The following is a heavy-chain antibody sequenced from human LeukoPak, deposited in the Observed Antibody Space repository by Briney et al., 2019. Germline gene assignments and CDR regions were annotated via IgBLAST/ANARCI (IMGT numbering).Heavy chain of an antibody. V-gene: IGHV1-69*06. CDR1: GGTFSSYA. CDR2: IIPIFGTA. CDR3: ARVKELLLDY. D-gene: IGHD1-26*01. J-gene: IGHJ4*02. Sequence: GASVKVSCKASGGTFSSYAISWVRQAPGQGLEWMGGIIPIFGTANYAQKFQGRVTITADKSTSTAYMELRSLRSDDTAVYYCARVKELLLDYWGQGTLVTVSS.